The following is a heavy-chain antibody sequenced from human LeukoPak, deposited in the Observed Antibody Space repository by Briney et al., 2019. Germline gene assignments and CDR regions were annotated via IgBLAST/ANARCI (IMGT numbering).Heavy chain of an antibody. Sequence: SETLSLTCAVSGGSISSSNWWSWVRQPPGKGLEWIGEIYHSGSTNYNPSLKSRVTISVDKSKNQFSLKLSSATAADTAVYYCARDGRAAAGTRKYYYYYYMDVWGKGTTVTISS. V-gene: IGHV4-4*02. CDR1: GGSISSSNW. D-gene: IGHD6-13*01. J-gene: IGHJ6*03. CDR3: ARDGRAAAGTRKYYYYYYMDV. CDR2: IYHSGST.